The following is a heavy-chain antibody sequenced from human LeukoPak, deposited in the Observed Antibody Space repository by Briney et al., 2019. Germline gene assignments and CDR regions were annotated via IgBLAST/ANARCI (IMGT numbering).Heavy chain of an antibody. CDR2: ITSSGSTI. CDR3: ARGEVVTASLPDFYYYYMDV. V-gene: IGHV3-48*03. D-gene: IGHD2-15*01. Sequence: PGGSLRLSCAASGFPFSSYEMNWVRQAPGKGLEWVSYITSSGSTIYYADSVKGRFTISRDNAKNSLYLQMNSLRAEDTAVYYCARGEVVTASLPDFYYYYMDVWGKGTTVTISS. J-gene: IGHJ6*03. CDR1: GFPFSSYE.